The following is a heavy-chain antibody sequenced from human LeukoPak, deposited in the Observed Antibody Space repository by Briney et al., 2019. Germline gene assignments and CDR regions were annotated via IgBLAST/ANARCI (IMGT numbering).Heavy chain of an antibody. D-gene: IGHD6-19*01. CDR1: GFIFSSYA. Sequence: GGSLRLSCAASGFIFSSYAMSWVRHVPGKGLEWVSSITNNNGKTYYADPVKGRFTISRDESENTVYLQMNNLRAEDTAVYYCAKDHPSSGWPTFEYWGQGTLVTVSP. CDR3: AKDHPSSGWPTFEY. J-gene: IGHJ4*02. V-gene: IGHV3-23*01. CDR2: ITNNNGKT.